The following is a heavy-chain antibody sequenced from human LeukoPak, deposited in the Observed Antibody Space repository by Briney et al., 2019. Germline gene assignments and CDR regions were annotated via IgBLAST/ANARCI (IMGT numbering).Heavy chain of an antibody. V-gene: IGHV3-30*04. CDR1: GFTFSSYA. Sequence: PAGGSLRLSCAASGFTFSSYAMHWVRQAPGKGLEWVAVISYDGSNKYYADSVKGRFTISRDNSKNTPYLQMNSLRAEDTAVYYCVGGIAVAGSPFGYWGQGTLVTVSS. D-gene: IGHD6-19*01. CDR3: VGGIAVAGSPFGY. CDR2: ISYDGSNK. J-gene: IGHJ4*02.